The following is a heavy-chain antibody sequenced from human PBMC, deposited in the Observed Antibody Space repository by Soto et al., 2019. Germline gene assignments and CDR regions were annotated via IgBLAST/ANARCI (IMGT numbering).Heavy chain of an antibody. CDR1: GGTFNIYT. CDR3: ASEYGGNSA. J-gene: IGHJ4*02. Sequence: QVQLVQSGAEVKKPGSSVKVSCKASGGTFNIYTISWVRQAPGQGLEWMGRIIPILGIANYAQKFQGRVTITADKSTSTAYMELSSLRSEDTAVYYCASEYGGNSAWGQGPLVPVSS. V-gene: IGHV1-69*02. CDR2: IIPILGIA. D-gene: IGHD4-17*01.